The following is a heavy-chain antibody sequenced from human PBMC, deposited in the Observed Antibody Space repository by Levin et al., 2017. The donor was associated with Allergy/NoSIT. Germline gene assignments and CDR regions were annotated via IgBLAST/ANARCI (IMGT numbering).Heavy chain of an antibody. D-gene: IGHD6-19*01. CDR1: GFTFSSYS. V-gene: IGHV3-21*01. Sequence: GESLKISCAASGFTFSSYSMNWVRQAPGKGLEWVSSISSSSSYIYYADSVKGRFTISRDNAKNSLYLQMNSLRVEDTAVYYCARDLEGSGWYTGAFDIWGQGTMVTVSS. CDR3: ARDLEGSGWYTGAFDI. CDR2: ISSSSSYI. J-gene: IGHJ3*02.